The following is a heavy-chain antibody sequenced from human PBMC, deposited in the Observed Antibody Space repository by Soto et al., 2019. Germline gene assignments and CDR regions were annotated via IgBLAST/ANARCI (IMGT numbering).Heavy chain of an antibody. CDR1: NASINSRKW. Sequence: SDTLSLTCTVSNASINSRKWWTWVRQTPGKGMEWIGEIYHKGSINHNPSLKSRVTMSVDKSKNQFSLKMTFVTAADTGVYYCASKFGELLADAFDIWGQGTVVT. D-gene: IGHD3-10*01. J-gene: IGHJ3*02. CDR3: ASKFGELLADAFDI. V-gene: IGHV4-4*02. CDR2: IYHKGSI.